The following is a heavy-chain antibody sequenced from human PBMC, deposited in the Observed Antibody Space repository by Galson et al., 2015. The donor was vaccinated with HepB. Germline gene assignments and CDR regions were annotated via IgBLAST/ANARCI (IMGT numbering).Heavy chain of an antibody. CDR2: ISSSSSTI. Sequence: SLRLSCAASGFTFSSYSMNWVRQAPGKGLEWVSDISSSSSTINYADSVKGRFTISRDNAKNSLYLQMNSLRAEDTAVYYCARGKSHYSSGWSLGYWGQGTLVTVSS. D-gene: IGHD6-19*01. CDR1: GFTFSSYS. J-gene: IGHJ4*02. CDR3: ARGKSHYSSGWSLGY. V-gene: IGHV3-48*04.